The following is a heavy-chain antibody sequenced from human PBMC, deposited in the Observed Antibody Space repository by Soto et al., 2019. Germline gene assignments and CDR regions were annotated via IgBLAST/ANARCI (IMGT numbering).Heavy chain of an antibody. D-gene: IGHD2-2*01. CDR3: RVVPAATREGWNDY. CDR2: IYYSGST. Sequence: QVQLQESGPGRVKPSDTLSLTCAVSGYSISSSNWWGWIRQPPGKGLEWIGYIYYSGSTYYNSSLKTRVTMSVDTYQNRFSLRLSSVSAVDTAVYYWRVVPAATREGWNDYWGQGTLVTVSS. V-gene: IGHV4-28*01. J-gene: IGHJ4*02. CDR1: GYSISSSNW.